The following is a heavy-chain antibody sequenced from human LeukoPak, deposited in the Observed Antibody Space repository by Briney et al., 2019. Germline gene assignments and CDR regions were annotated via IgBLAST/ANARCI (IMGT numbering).Heavy chain of an antibody. CDR1: GYTFTSYY. V-gene: IGHV1-46*01. Sequence: ASVKVSCKASGYTFTSYYMHWVRQAPGQGLEWMGIINPSGGSTSYAQKFQGRVTMTRDMSTSTVYMELSSLRSEDTAVYYCARANYDSSGYYYYYYMDVWGKGTTVTISS. CDR2: INPSGGST. D-gene: IGHD3-22*01. J-gene: IGHJ6*03. CDR3: ARANYDSSGYYYYYYMDV.